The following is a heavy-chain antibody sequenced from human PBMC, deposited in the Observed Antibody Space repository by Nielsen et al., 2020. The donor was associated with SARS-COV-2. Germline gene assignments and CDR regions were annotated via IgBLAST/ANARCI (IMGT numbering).Heavy chain of an antibody. Sequence: GESLKISCAASGFSVSGNYMSWVRQAPGKGLECVSVIYSGGSTYYADSVKGRFTVSRDNTKNTLYLQMNSLRAEDTAVYYCTKGRYYGLDVWGQGTTVTVSS. V-gene: IGHV3-66*01. CDR2: IYSGGST. CDR3: TKGRYYGLDV. D-gene: IGHD2-8*01. J-gene: IGHJ6*02. CDR1: GFSVSGNY.